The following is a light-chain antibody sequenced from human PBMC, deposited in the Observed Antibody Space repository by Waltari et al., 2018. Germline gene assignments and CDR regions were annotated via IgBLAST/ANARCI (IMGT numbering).Light chain of an antibody. CDR2: KDT. V-gene: IGLV3-25*03. CDR3: QSADTSGNYV. Sequence: WYQQKPGQAPVVVIYKDTQRPSGIPARFSGSTSGTTVTLTISRVQAEDEADYYCQSADTSGNYVFGPGTKVTVV. J-gene: IGLJ1*01.